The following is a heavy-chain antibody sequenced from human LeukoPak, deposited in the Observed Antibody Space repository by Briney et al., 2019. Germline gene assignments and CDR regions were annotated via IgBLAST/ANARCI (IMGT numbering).Heavy chain of an antibody. Sequence: SETLSLTCAVYGGSFSGYYRSWIRQPPGKGLEWIGEINHSGSTNYNPSLKSRVTISVDTSKNQFSLKLSSVTAADTAVYYCARDRLVGPTGGMYSSSWTSEGNWFDPWGQGTLVTVSS. CDR2: INHSGST. D-gene: IGHD6-13*01. CDR3: ARDRLVGPTGGMYSSSWTSEGNWFDP. J-gene: IGHJ5*02. CDR1: GGSFSGYY. V-gene: IGHV4-34*01.